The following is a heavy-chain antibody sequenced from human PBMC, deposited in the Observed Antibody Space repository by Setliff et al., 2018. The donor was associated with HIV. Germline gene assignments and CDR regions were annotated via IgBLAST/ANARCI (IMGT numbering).Heavy chain of an antibody. J-gene: IGHJ4*02. CDR2: ISTSGTT. CDR1: GDSITSGTYY. CDR3: ARHAAGPDGPFDY. V-gene: IGHV4-61*09. D-gene: IGHD2-2*01. Sequence: SETLSLTCTVSGDSITSGTYYWSWIRQPAGMRLEWIGHISTSGTTNYNPSLKSRVTISADTSKNQFSLKLSSVIAADTAVYYCARHAAGPDGPFDYWGQGTLVTVSS.